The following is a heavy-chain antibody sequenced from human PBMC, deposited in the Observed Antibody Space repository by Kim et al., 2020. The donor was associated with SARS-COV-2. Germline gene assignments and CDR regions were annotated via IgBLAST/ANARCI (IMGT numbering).Heavy chain of an antibody. Sequence: GGSLRLSCAASGFTFSSYAMHWVRQAPGKGLEWVAVISYDGSNKYYADSVKGRFTISRDNSKNTLYLQMNSLRAEDTAVYYCARDPNYYGSGKNPRGAFDYWGQGTLVTVSS. CDR2: ISYDGSNK. J-gene: IGHJ4*02. CDR1: GFTFSSYA. V-gene: IGHV3-30*04. CDR3: ARDPNYYGSGKNPRGAFDY. D-gene: IGHD3-10*01.